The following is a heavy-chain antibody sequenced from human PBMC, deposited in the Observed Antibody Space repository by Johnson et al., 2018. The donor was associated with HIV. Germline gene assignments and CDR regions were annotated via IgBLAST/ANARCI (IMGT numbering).Heavy chain of an antibody. J-gene: IGHJ3*02. V-gene: IGHV3-66*01. CDR3: AKDDQPLLSAFDS. D-gene: IGHD2-21*02. Sequence: VQLVESGGGLVQPGVSLRLSCAASGFTVSSNYMSWVRQAPGKGLDWVSTIGTTGDTYYPGSVKGRFTISRDNSKNTLYLQMNSLRAEDTAVNYCAKDDQPLLSAFDSWGQGTMVTVSS. CDR1: GFTVSSNY. CDR2: IGTTGDT.